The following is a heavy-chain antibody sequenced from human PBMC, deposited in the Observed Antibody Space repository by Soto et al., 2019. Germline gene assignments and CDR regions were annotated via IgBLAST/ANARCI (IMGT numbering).Heavy chain of an antibody. J-gene: IGHJ4*02. V-gene: IGHV1-2*04. CDR2: INPNSGGT. CDR3: ARADDIVVVPAYDY. Sequence: GASVKVPCKASGYTFTGYYMHWVRQAPGQGLEWMGWINPNSGGTNYAQKFQGWVTMTRDTSISTAYMELRSLRSDDTAVYYCARADDIVVVPAYDYWGQGTLVTVSS. CDR1: GYTFTGYY. D-gene: IGHD2-2*01.